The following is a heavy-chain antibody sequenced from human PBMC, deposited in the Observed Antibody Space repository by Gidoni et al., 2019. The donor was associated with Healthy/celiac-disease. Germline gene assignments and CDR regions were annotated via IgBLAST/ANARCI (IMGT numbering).Heavy chain of an antibody. J-gene: IGHJ5*02. Sequence: QVQLVPSGSELKKPGASVKVSCKAPGYTFTSSAMNWVRQSPGQGLGWMGWINTNTGNPTDAQGFTGRFVFSLDTSVSTAYLKISSLKAEDTAVYYCARDLYGDYRRDWFDPWGQGTLVTVSS. CDR2: INTNTGNP. CDR3: ARDLYGDYRRDWFDP. D-gene: IGHD4-17*01. CDR1: GYTFTSSA. V-gene: IGHV7-4-1*02.